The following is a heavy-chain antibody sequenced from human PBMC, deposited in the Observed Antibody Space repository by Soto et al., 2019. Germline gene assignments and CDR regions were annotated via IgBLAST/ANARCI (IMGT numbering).Heavy chain of an antibody. V-gene: IGHV4-31*03. J-gene: IGHJ6*03. CDR3: ARESSGYGEDYYYMDV. CDR2: IYYSGST. Sequence: SETLSLTCTVSGGSISSGGYYWSWIRQHPGKGLEWIGYIYYSGSTYYNPSLKSRVTISVDTSKNQFSLKLSSVTAADTAVYYCARESSGYGEDYYYMDVWGKGTTVTVSS. CDR1: GGSISSGGYY. D-gene: IGHD5-12*01.